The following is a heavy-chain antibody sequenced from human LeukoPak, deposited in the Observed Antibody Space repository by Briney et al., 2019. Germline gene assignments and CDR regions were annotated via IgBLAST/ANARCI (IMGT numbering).Heavy chain of an antibody. CDR2: MNPNSGNT. V-gene: IGHV1-8*01. D-gene: IGHD3-16*02. CDR1: GYTFTSYD. Sequence: ASVEVSCKASGYTFTSYDINWVRQATGQGLEWMGWMNPNSGNTGYAQKFQGRVTMTRNTSISTAYMELSSLRSEDTAVYYCARVQSRARLSVPHWFDPWGQGTLVTVSS. J-gene: IGHJ5*02. CDR3: ARVQSRARLSVPHWFDP.